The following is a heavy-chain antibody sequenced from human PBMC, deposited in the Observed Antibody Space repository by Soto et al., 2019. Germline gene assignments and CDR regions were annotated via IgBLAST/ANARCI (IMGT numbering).Heavy chain of an antibody. CDR2: ISYDGSNK. Sequence: GGSLRLSCAASGFTFSSYGMHWVRQAPGKGLEWVAVISYDGSNKYYADSVKGRFTISRDNSKNTLYLQMNSLRAEDTAVYYCAKVIYDVGSGYPYYYGMDVWGQGTTVTVSS. CDR1: GFTFSSYG. D-gene: IGHD3-3*01. V-gene: IGHV3-30*18. J-gene: IGHJ6*02. CDR3: AKVIYDVGSGYPYYYGMDV.